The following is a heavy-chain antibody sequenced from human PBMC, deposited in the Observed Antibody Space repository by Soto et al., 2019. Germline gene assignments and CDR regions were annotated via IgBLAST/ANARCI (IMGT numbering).Heavy chain of an antibody. J-gene: IGHJ4*02. CDR3: ARHGYNYGGGYFDY. D-gene: IGHD5-18*01. CDR2: IYSGGST. Sequence: EVQLVESGGGLVQPGGSLRLSCVASGVTVSSNYMSWVRQAPGKGLEWVSVIYSGGSTYYADSVKGRFTISRDNSKSTLYLQMNSLRAEDTAVYYCARHGYNYGGGYFDYWGQGTLVTVSS. CDR1: GVTVSSNY. V-gene: IGHV3-66*04.